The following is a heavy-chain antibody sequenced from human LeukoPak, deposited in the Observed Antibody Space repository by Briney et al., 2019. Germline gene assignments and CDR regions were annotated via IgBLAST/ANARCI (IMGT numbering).Heavy chain of an antibody. V-gene: IGHV4-39*01. J-gene: IGHJ4*02. CDR1: GGSISSSSYY. Sequence: SETLSLTCTVSGGSISSSSYYWGWIRQPPGKGLEWIGSIYYSGSTYYNPSLKSRVTISVDTSKNQFSLKLSSVTAADTAVHYCASTPDYYDSSGYSDYWGQGTLVTVSS. D-gene: IGHD3-22*01. CDR2: IYYSGST. CDR3: ASTPDYYDSSGYSDY.